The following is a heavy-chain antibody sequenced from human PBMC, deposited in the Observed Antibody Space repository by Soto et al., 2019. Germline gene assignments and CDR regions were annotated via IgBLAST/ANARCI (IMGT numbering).Heavy chain of an antibody. CDR3: ARVKYQPFFDYYGMDV. CDR2: IGTAGDT. CDR1: GFTFSSYD. D-gene: IGHD2-2*01. V-gene: IGHV3-13*01. Sequence: PGASLRLSCAASGFTFSSYDMHWVRQATGKGLEWVSAIGTAGDTYYPGSVKGRFTISRENAKNSLYLQMNSLRAEDTAVYYCARVKYQPFFDYYGMDVWGQGTTVTVSS. J-gene: IGHJ6*02.